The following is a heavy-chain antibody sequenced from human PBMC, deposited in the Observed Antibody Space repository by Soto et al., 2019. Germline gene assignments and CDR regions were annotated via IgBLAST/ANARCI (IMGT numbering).Heavy chain of an antibody. Sequence: QVQLVQSGAEVKKPGASVKVSYKASGYTFTSYGISWVRQAPGQGLEWMGWISAYNGNTNYAQKLQGRVTMTTDTSTSTAYMELRSLRSDDTAVYYCARAPMLLLPSWHFDYWGQGTLVTVSS. CDR1: GYTFTSYG. CDR2: ISAYNGNT. CDR3: ARAPMLLLPSWHFDY. J-gene: IGHJ4*02. V-gene: IGHV1-18*01. D-gene: IGHD3-22*01.